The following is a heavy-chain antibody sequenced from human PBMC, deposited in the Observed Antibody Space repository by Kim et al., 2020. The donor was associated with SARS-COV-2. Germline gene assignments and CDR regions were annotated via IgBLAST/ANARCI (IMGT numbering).Heavy chain of an antibody. CDR1: GYGFTNNY. Sequence: ASVKVSCKTSGYGFTNNYLHWVRLAPGQGLEWMGMIYPNGGATTYAQKFQGRVTITKDTSTSTAYMELSSLTSDDTAMYYCARDLEGFDYWGQGALVTVSS. D-gene: IGHD1-1*01. V-gene: IGHV1-46*01. CDR3: ARDLEGFDY. J-gene: IGHJ4*02. CDR2: IYPNGGAT.